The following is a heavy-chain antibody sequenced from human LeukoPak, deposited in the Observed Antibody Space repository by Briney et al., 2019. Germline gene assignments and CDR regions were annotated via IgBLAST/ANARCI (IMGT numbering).Heavy chain of an antibody. V-gene: IGHV1-2*02. CDR1: GYTFTSYY. CDR3: ARDRRYYDSSGNFDY. D-gene: IGHD3-22*01. J-gene: IGHJ4*02. CDR2: INPNSGGT. Sequence: ASVKVSCKASGYTFTSYYMHWVRQAPGQGLEWMGWINPNSGGTNYAQKFQGRVTMTRDTSISTAYMELSRLRSDDTAVYYCARDRRYYDSSGNFDYWGQGTLVTVSS.